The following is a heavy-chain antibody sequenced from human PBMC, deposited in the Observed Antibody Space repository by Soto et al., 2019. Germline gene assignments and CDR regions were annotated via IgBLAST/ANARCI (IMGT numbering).Heavy chain of an antibody. D-gene: IGHD2-21*02. CDR2: IYYSGST. J-gene: IGHJ4*02. V-gene: IGHV4-59*01. CDR3: ARYPVGYGGNSAFDY. Sequence: SETLSLTCTVSGGSISSYYWSWIRQPPGKGLEWIGYIYYSGSTNYNPSLKSRVTISVDTSKNQFSLKLSSVTAADTAVYYCARYPVGYGGNSAFDYWGQGTLVTVSS. CDR1: GGSISSYY.